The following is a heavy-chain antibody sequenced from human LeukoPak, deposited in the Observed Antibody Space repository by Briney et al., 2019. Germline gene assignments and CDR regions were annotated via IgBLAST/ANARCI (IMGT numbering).Heavy chain of an antibody. D-gene: IGHD2-15*01. Sequence: SETLSLTCTVSGGSISSYYWSWIRQPPGKGLEWIGYIYYRGSTNYNPSLKSRVTISVDTSKNQFSLKLSSVTAADTAVYYCARHSVAAPYFDYWGQGTLVTVSS. CDR2: IYYRGST. V-gene: IGHV4-59*08. J-gene: IGHJ4*02. CDR3: ARHSVAAPYFDY. CDR1: GGSISSYY.